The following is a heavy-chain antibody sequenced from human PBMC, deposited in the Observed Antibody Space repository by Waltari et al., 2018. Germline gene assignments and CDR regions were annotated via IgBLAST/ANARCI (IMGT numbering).Heavy chain of an antibody. Sequence: QVQLVESGGGVVQPGRSLRLPCAASGFTFSSYGMHWVRQAPGKGLEWVAVISYDGSNKYYADSVKGRFTISRDNSKNTLYLQMNSLRAEDTAVYYCAKDQSSSSWGDFDYWGQGTLVTVSS. CDR3: AKDQSSSSWGDFDY. CDR2: ISYDGSNK. D-gene: IGHD6-13*01. CDR1: GFTFSSYG. J-gene: IGHJ4*02. V-gene: IGHV3-30*18.